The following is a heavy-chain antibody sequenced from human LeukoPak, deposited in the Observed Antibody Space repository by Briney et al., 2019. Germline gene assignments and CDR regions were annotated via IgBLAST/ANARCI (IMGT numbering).Heavy chain of an antibody. Sequence: GGSLRLSCEPSGFPFSSYWMLWVRHAPGKGLVWVSRISGDGTIKTYADFVRGRFTISRDNIKNILYLQMNSLRVEDTAIYFCSRSQFDYWGQGVLVTVSS. CDR2: ISGDGTIK. CDR3: SRSQFDY. V-gene: IGHV3-74*03. CDR1: GFPFSSYW. J-gene: IGHJ4*02.